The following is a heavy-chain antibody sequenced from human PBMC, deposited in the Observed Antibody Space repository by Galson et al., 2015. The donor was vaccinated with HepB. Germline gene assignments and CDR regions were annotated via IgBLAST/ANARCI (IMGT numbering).Heavy chain of an antibody. CDR1: GFTFNSYA. J-gene: IGHJ4*02. CDR3: AKEMSSASVATRVSH. Sequence: SLRLSCAASGFTFNSYAIMWVRQAPGKGLEWVSSISGSGDSTNYADSVKGRFTISRDNSKNTLHLQMNSLRAEDTALYYCAKEMSSASVATRVSHWGQGTLVTVSS. V-gene: IGHV3-23*01. CDR2: ISGSGDST. D-gene: IGHD5/OR15-5a*01.